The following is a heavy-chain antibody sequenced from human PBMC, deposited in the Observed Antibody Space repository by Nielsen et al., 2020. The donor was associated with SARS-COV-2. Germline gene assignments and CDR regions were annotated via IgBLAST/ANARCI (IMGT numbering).Heavy chain of an antibody. Sequence: GGSLRLSCAASGFTFSSYSMNWVRQAPGKGLEWVSYISSSSSTIYYADSVKGRFTISRDNAKNSLYLQMNSLRDEDTAVYYCARDKWELLGSAFDIWGQGTMVTVSS. V-gene: IGHV3-48*02. J-gene: IGHJ3*02. CDR2: ISSSSSTI. D-gene: IGHD1-26*01. CDR1: GFTFSSYS. CDR3: ARDKWELLGSAFDI.